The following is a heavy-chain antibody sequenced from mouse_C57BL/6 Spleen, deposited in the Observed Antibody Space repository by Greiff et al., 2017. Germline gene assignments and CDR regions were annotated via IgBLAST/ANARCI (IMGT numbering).Heavy chain of an antibody. CDR3: ARGEFYYGYDRAYYFDY. CDR1: GYTFTNYW. D-gene: IGHD2-2*01. V-gene: IGHV1-63*01. Sequence: VKLMESGAELVRPGTSVKMSCKASGYTFTNYWIGWAKQRPGHGLEWIGDIYPGGGYTNYNEKFKGKATLTADKSSSTAYMQFSSLTSEDSAIYYCARGEFYYGYDRAYYFDYWGQGTTLTVSS. J-gene: IGHJ2*01. CDR2: IYPGGGYT.